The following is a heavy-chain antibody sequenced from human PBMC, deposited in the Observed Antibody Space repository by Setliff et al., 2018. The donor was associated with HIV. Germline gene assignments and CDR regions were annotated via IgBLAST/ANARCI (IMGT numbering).Heavy chain of an antibody. CDR3: ARDLATNDGFYYYGMDV. Sequence: SETLSLSCAASGFTFSSYEMNWVRQPPGKGLEWIGYIYYSGSTYYNPSLKSRVTISVDTSKNQFSLKLSSVTAADTAVYYCARDLATNDGFYYYGMDVWGQGTTVTVSS. D-gene: IGHD2-8*01. V-gene: IGHV4-30-4*08. CDR1: GFTFSSYEMN. J-gene: IGHJ6*02. CDR2: IYYSGST.